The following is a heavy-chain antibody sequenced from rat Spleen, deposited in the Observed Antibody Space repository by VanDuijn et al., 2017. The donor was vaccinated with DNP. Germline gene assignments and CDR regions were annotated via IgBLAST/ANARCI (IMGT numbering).Heavy chain of an antibody. CDR3: AIYFYSGDNWFGY. D-gene: IGHD1-1*01. V-gene: IGHV5-46*01. CDR2: ISTSGGST. Sequence: EVQLVESGGGLVQPGRSMKLSCAASGFTFSSFPMAWVRQAPTKGLEWVATISTSGGSTYYRDSVKGRFTISRDNTKNTLYLQMNSLRSEDTATYYCAIYFYSGDNWFGYWGQGTLVTVSS. CDR1: GFTFSSFP. J-gene: IGHJ3*01.